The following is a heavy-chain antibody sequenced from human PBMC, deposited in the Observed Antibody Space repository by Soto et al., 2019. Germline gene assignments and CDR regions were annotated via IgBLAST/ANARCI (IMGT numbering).Heavy chain of an antibody. J-gene: IGHJ4*02. V-gene: IGHV3-74*01. CDR2: MNSDGSTT. CDR3: ATAEVDY. CDR1: GFTFGDYW. Sequence: PGGSLRLSCAASGFTFGDYWMHWVRQSPGKGLEWVSRMNSDGSTTNYADSVKGRFTVSRDNAKNTLYLQMNSLRAEDTAVYYCATAEVDYWGPGTLVTVSS.